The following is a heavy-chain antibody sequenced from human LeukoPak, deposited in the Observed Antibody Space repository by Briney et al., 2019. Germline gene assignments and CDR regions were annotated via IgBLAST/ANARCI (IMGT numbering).Heavy chain of an antibody. V-gene: IGHV3-11*01. D-gene: IGHD3-22*01. Sequence: GGSLRLSCAASGFTVSSNYMSWIRQAPGKGLEWVSYISGSGSTIYYADSVKGRFTISRDNAKNSLYLQMNSLRAEDTAVYYCARDATYYYDSSGNNWFDPWGQGTLVTVSS. J-gene: IGHJ5*02. CDR2: ISGSGSTI. CDR3: ARDATYYYDSSGNNWFDP. CDR1: GFTVSSNY.